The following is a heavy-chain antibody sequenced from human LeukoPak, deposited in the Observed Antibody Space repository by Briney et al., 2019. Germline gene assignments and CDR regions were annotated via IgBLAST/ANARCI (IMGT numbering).Heavy chain of an antibody. D-gene: IGHD3-9*01. J-gene: IGHJ4*02. CDR2: INPNSGGT. Sequence: AASVKVSCKASGHTFTGYYIHWVRQAPGQGLEWMGWINPNSGGTNYAQKFQGRVTMTRDTSISSAYMELSRLRSDDTAVYYCARDLYEGHDIFTGRLTGDYWGQGTLVTVSS. CDR3: ARDLYEGHDIFTGRLTGDY. CDR1: GHTFTGYY. V-gene: IGHV1-2*02.